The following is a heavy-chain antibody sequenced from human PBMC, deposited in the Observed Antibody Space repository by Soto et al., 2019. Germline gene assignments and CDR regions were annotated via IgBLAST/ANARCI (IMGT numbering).Heavy chain of an antibody. CDR3: ASLGVTMVDY. CDR2: MKPNSGIA. V-gene: IGHV1-8*01. J-gene: IGHJ4*02. CDR1: GYSFISHD. D-gene: IGHD3-3*01. Sequence: VQLVQSGPEVKKPGASVKVSCKASGYSFISHDINWVRQAPGQGLEWMGWMKPNSGIAGYAQKFEGRVIMTRNTSISTAYMEVSGLRSEDTAMYYCASLGVTMVDYWGQGTLITVSS.